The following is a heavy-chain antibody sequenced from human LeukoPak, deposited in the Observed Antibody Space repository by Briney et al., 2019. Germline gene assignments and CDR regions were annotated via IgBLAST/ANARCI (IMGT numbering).Heavy chain of an antibody. Sequence: SQTLSLTCAVSGGSISSGGYTWSWIRQPPGKGLEWIGYIYHSGSTYYNPSLKSRVTISVDRSKNQFSLKLSSVTAADTAVYYCARGSAVTGYNWFDPWGQGTLVTVSS. CDR1: GGSISSGGYT. CDR2: IYHSGST. V-gene: IGHV4-30-2*01. D-gene: IGHD2-21*02. J-gene: IGHJ5*02. CDR3: ARGSAVTGYNWFDP.